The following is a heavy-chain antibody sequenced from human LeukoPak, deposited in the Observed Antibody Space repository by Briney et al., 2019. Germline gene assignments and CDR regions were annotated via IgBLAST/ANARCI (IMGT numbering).Heavy chain of an antibody. D-gene: IGHD3-10*01. CDR1: GGSISSSSYY. J-gene: IGHJ5*02. CDR2: IYYSGST. V-gene: IGHV4-39*01. CDR3: ASTIAVRGVIIQWFDP. Sequence: SETLSLTCTVSGGSISSSSYYWGWIRQPPGTGLEWIGSIYYSGSTYYNPSLKSRVTISVDTSKNQFSLKLSSVTAADTAVYYCASTIAVRGVIIQWFDPWGQGTLVTVSS.